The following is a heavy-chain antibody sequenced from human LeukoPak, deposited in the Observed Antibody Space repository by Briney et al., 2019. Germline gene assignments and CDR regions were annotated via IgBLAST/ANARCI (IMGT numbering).Heavy chain of an antibody. D-gene: IGHD3-10*01. CDR2: ISYDGSNK. CDR3: AKIGNYYGSGSYSYYYYGMDV. Sequence: PGGSLRLSCAASGFTFSSYGMHWVRQAPGKGLEWVAVISYDGSNKYYADSVKGRFTISRDNSKNMLYLQMNSLRAEDTAVYYCAKIGNYYGSGSYSYYYYGMDVWGQGPTVTVSS. CDR1: GFTFSSYG. J-gene: IGHJ6*02. V-gene: IGHV3-30*18.